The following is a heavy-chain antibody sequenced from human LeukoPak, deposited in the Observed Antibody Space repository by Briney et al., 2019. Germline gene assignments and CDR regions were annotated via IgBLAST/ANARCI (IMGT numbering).Heavy chain of an antibody. Sequence: GRSLRLSCAASGFTFDDYAMHWVRQAPGKGLEWVSGISWNSGSIVYADSVKGRFTISRDNAKNSLYLQMNSLRAEDTALYYCAKDSGNRYYYDSKRAFDIWGQWTMVTVSS. CDR1: GFTFDDYA. D-gene: IGHD3-22*01. V-gene: IGHV3-9*01. CDR3: AKDSGNRYYYDSKRAFDI. J-gene: IGHJ3*02. CDR2: ISWNSGSI.